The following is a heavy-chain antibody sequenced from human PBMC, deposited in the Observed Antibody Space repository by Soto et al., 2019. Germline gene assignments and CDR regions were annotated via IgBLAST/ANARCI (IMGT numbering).Heavy chain of an antibody. Sequence: QVQLQESGPGLVKPSGTLSLTCAVSSGSISSSNWWSWVRQPPGKGLEWIGEIYHSGSTNYNPSLKIRVTISVDKSKNQFSLKLSSVTAADTAVYYCARDQGSHLAVAGSDFDYWGQGTLVTVSS. CDR3: ARDQGSHLAVAGSDFDY. V-gene: IGHV4-4*02. CDR1: SGSISSSNW. D-gene: IGHD6-19*01. J-gene: IGHJ4*02. CDR2: IYHSGST.